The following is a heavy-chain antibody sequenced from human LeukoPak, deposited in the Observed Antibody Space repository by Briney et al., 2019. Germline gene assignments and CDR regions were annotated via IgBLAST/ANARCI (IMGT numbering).Heavy chain of an antibody. CDR1: GGSISSSSYY. J-gene: IGHJ4*02. CDR2: IYYSGNT. Sequence: PSETLSLTCTVSGGSISSSSYYWGWIRQPPGKGLEWIGTIYYSGNTYYNPSLKSRVTMSVDTSKNQFSLKLSSVTAADTAVYYCARRASGSYYPFDYWGQGTLVTVSS. V-gene: IGHV4-39*01. CDR3: ARRASGSYYPFDY. D-gene: IGHD1-26*01.